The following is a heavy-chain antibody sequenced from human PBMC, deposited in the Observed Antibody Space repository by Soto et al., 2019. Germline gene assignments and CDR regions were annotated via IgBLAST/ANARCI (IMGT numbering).Heavy chain of an antibody. V-gene: IGHV3-30-3*01. J-gene: IGHJ4*02. CDR2: ISYDGSNK. D-gene: IGHD5-18*01. CDR3: ARGENTALDY. Sequence: GGSLRLSCAASGFTLSSYAMHWVRQAPGKGLEWVAVISYDGSNKYYADSVKGRFTISRDNSKNTLYLQMNSLRAEDTAVYYCARGENTALDYWGQGTLVTVSS. CDR1: GFTLSSYA.